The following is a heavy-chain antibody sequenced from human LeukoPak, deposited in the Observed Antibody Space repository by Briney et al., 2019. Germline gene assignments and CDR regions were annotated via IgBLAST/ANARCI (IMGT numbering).Heavy chain of an antibody. D-gene: IGHD6-19*01. CDR2: IIPIFGTA. Sequence: GASVKVSCKASGGTFSSYAISWVRQAPGQGLEWMGGIIPIFGTANYAQKFQGRVTITADESTSTAYMELSSLRAEDTAVYYCAKGYSSGWYDDWDVWGQGTTVTVSS. V-gene: IGHV1-69*13. J-gene: IGHJ6*02. CDR3: AKGYSSGWYDDWDV. CDR1: GGTFSSYA.